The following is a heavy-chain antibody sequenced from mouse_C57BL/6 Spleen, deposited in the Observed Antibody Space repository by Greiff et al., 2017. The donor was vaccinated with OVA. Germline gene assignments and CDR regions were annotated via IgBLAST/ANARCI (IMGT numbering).Heavy chain of an antibody. D-gene: IGHD1-1*01. CDR2: IDPSDSET. CDR1: GYTFTSYW. Sequence: QVQLQQPGAELVRPGSSVKLSCKASGYTFTSYWMHWVKQRPIQGLEWIGNIDPSDSETHYNQKFKDKATLTVDKSSSTAYMQLSSLTSEDSAVYYCAREGVTTVVAEDYWGQGTTLTVSS. V-gene: IGHV1-52*01. J-gene: IGHJ2*01. CDR3: AREGVTTVVAEDY.